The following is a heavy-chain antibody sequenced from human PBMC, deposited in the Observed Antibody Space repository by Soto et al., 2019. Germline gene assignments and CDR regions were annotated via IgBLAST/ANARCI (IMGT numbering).Heavy chain of an antibody. J-gene: IGHJ4*02. CDR3: AKRRDSSWLYY. D-gene: IGHD6-13*01. Sequence: LGESLKISCKGSGYSFTSYWIGWVRQMPGKGLEWMGIIYPGDSDARYSPSFQGQVATSADKSISTAYLQWSSLKASDTAMYYCAKRRDSSWLYYWGQGTLVTVSS. V-gene: IGHV5-51*01. CDR2: IYPGDSDA. CDR1: GYSFTSYW.